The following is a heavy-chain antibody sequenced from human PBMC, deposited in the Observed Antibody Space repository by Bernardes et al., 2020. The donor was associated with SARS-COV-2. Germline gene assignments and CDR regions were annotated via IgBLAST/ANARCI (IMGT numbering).Heavy chain of an antibody. CDR2: VPRDGNNK. V-gene: IGHV3-30*03. D-gene: IGHD6-13*01. Sequence: GGSLRLSCKVSGFSFSRHGIHWVRQAPGKGLEWVATVPRDGNNKEYAESVKGRFTSFRDTSKNTLFLQMHGLRREDTAIYFCGRDSSISSNFYYGVDVWGQGTTVIVSS. CDR3: GRDSSISSNFYYGVDV. CDR1: GFSFSRHG. J-gene: IGHJ6*01.